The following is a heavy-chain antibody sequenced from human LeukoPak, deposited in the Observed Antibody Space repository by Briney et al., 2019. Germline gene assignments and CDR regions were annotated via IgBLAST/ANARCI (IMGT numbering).Heavy chain of an antibody. D-gene: IGHD3-10*01. V-gene: IGHV4-59*01. CDR1: GGSISSYY. Sequence: PSETLSLTCDVSGGSISSYYWSWIRQPPGKGLEWIGYISYSGSTNYNPSLKSRVTISVDTSKNQFSLTLTSVTAADTAVYYCARVRELVIYYYMDVWGKGTTVTVSS. CDR3: ARVRELVIYYYMDV. CDR2: ISYSGST. J-gene: IGHJ6*03.